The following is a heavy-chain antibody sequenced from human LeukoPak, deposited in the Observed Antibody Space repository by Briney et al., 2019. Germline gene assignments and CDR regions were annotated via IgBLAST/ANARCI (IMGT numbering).Heavy chain of an antibody. CDR1: GFTFSSYA. D-gene: IGHD2-15*01. CDR2: ISGSGDSG. Sequence: GVSLRLSCAASGFTFSSYAMTWVRQAPGKGLEWVSAISGSGDSGFYADSVKGRFTISRDNSKKTLYLQMNSLRAGDTAAYYCAKTRGYCSGGSCYSDYWGQGTLVTVSS. CDR3: AKTRGYCSGGSCYSDY. V-gene: IGHV3-23*01. J-gene: IGHJ4*02.